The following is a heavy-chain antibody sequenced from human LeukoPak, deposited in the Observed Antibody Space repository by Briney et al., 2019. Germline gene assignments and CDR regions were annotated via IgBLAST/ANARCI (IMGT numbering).Heavy chain of an antibody. CDR2: ISGSGGST. CDR1: GFTFSSYA. D-gene: IGHD4-17*01. J-gene: IGHJ4*02. Sequence: GGSLRLSCAASGFTFSSYAMSWVRQAPGKGLEWVSAISGSGGSTYYADSVKGRFTISRDNSKNTLYLQMNSLRAEDTAVYYCARDYGDYDFVSLYYFDCWGQGTLVTVSS. CDR3: ARDYGDYDFVSLYYFDC. V-gene: IGHV3-23*01.